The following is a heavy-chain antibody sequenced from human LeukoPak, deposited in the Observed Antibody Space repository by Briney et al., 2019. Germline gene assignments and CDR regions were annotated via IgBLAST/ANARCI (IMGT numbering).Heavy chain of an antibody. J-gene: IGHJ4*02. CDR1: GYTFTSYW. Sequence: ASVKVSCKASGYTFTSYWIQWVRQAPGQGLEWMGLINPSDGSTAYAHRFQGRVTMTRDTSTSTVYMDLSSLRSEDTAVYYCAKAPRNSSTMLDYWGQGILVTVSS. CDR3: AKAPRNSSTMLDY. V-gene: IGHV1-46*01. D-gene: IGHD6-13*01. CDR2: INPSDGST.